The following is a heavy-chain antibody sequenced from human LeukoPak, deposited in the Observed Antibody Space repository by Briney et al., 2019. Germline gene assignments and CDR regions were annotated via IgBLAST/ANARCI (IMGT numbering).Heavy chain of an antibody. Sequence: SETLSLTCTVSGGSISSYYWSWIRQPPGKGLEWIGYIYYSGSTNYNPSLKSRVTISVDTSKNQFSLKLSSVTAADTAVYYCARASRWLRTSFDYWGQGTLVTVSS. J-gene: IGHJ4*02. CDR3: ARASRWLRTSFDY. CDR2: IYYSGST. CDR1: GGSISSYY. V-gene: IGHV4-59*01. D-gene: IGHD5-24*01.